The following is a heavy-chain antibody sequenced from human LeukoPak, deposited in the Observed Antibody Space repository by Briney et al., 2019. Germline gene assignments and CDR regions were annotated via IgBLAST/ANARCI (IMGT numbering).Heavy chain of an antibody. V-gene: IGHV3-23*01. CDR1: GGSISSYY. D-gene: IGHD1-26*01. Sequence: HPSETLSLTCTVSGGSISSYYWSWIRQPPGKGLEWVSLISSSGDNAYYADSVRGRFTISRDKSKNTVSLQMNSLRGEDTAVYYCAKDVRVGGGGMDVWGQGTPVTVSS. J-gene: IGHJ6*02. CDR3: AKDVRVGGGGMDV. CDR2: ISSSGDNA.